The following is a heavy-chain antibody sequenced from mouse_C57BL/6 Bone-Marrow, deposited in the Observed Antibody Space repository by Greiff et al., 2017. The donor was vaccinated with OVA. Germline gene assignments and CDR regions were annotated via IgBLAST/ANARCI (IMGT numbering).Heavy chain of an antibody. CDR3: VREEYHWYFDV. CDR2: INPSSGYT. V-gene: IGHV1-7*01. D-gene: IGHD5-1*01. Sequence: VQVVESGAELAKPGASVKLSCKASGYTFTSYWRHWVKQRPGQGLEWIGYINPSSGYTKYNQKFKDKATLTADKSSSTAYMQLSSLTYEDSAVYYCVREEYHWYFDVWGTGTTVTVSS. J-gene: IGHJ1*03. CDR1: GYTFTSYW.